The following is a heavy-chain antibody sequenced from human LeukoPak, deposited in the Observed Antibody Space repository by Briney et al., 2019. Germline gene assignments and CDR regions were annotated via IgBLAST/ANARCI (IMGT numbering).Heavy chain of an antibody. CDR3: AREGTYYDFWSGYDWFDH. V-gene: IGHV4-34*01. CDR1: GGSFSGYY. D-gene: IGHD3-3*01. J-gene: IGHJ5*02. Sequence: NPSETLSLTCAVYGGSFSGYYWGWIRHPPRKGLEGVGGINHSGSTNYNPSLTSRVTLSVDTSKYQFSLNLSSVTAADTAVYYCAREGTYYDFWSGYDWFDHWGQGTLVTVSS. CDR2: INHSGST.